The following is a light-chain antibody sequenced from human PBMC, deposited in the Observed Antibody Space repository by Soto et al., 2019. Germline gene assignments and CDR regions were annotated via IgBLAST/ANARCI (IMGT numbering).Light chain of an antibody. CDR2: GNS. J-gene: IGLJ2*01. V-gene: IGLV1-40*01. Sequence: QSVLTQPPSVSGAPGQRVTISGTWSSSNSGAGYDVHWYQQLPGTAPKLRLYGNSNRPSGVPDRFSGSKSVTSAYLAITGLQAEDEADYYCQAYDSSLSVVVFGGGTKLPVL. CDR1: SSNSGAGYD. CDR3: QAYDSSLSVVV.